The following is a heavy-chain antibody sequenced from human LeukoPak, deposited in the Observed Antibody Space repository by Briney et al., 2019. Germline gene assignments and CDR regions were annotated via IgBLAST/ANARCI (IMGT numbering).Heavy chain of an antibody. D-gene: IGHD6-13*01. CDR2: IYYSGST. Sequence: KPSETLSLTCTVSGGSISSGGYYWSWIRQHPGKGLEWIGYIYYSGSTYYNPSLKSRVTISVDTSKNQFSLKLSSVTAADTAVYYCARDRKELAAAGMFYYYYGMDVWGQGTTVTVSS. V-gene: IGHV4-31*03. CDR3: ARDRKELAAAGMFYYYYGMDV. CDR1: GGSISSGGYY. J-gene: IGHJ6*02.